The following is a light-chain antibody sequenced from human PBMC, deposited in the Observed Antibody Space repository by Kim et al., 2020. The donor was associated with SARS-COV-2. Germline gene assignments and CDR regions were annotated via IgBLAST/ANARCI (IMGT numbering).Light chain of an antibody. Sequence: QSALTQPASVSGSPGQSITISCTGTRSDVGGYNYVSWYQQHPGKAPKLMIYDVSKRPSGVSNRFSGSKSGNTASLTISGLQAEDEADYYCSSYTSSSTLVFGGGTQLTVL. CDR2: DVS. V-gene: IGLV2-14*01. CDR3: SSYTSSSTLV. CDR1: RSDVGGYNY. J-gene: IGLJ2*01.